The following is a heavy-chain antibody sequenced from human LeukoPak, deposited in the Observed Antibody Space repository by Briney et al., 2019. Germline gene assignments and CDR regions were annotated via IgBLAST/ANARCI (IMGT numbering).Heavy chain of an antibody. V-gene: IGHV7-4-1*02. D-gene: IGHD5-24*01. Sequence: ASVKVSCKASGYTFTSYAMNWVRQAPGQGLEWMGWINTNTESPTYAQGFAGRFVFSLDTSVGTAYLQISSLQAEDTAVYYCARDHGDGYNYFDYWGQGTLVTVSS. CDR1: GYTFTSYA. J-gene: IGHJ4*02. CDR3: ARDHGDGYNYFDY. CDR2: INTNTESP.